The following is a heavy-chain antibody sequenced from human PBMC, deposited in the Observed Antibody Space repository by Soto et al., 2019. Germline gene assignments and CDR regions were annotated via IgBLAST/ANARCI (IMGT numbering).Heavy chain of an antibody. Sequence: QVQLVQSGAEVKKPGASVKVSCKASGYTFTGHYIHWVRQAPGQGPEWMGEISPVTGGAKYAQTFQGRVTMTRDTSITTVYMELTNLSPDDTAVYYCGRGRSGELVVFYWGQGTLVSVSS. CDR3: GRGRSGELVVFY. CDR2: ISPVTGGA. V-gene: IGHV1-2*02. CDR1: GYTFTGHY. D-gene: IGHD1-7*01. J-gene: IGHJ4*02.